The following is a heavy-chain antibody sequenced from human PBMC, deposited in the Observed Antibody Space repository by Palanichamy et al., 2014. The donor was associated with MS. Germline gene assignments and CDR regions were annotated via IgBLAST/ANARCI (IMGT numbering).Heavy chain of an antibody. CDR3: AKNRGSNVWYSDY. CDR1: GFTFSNYV. CDR2: ITDSGSGT. Sequence: EVQLLESGGGLVQPGGSLRLSCAASGFTFSNYVMTWVRQAPGKGLEWVSTITDSGSGTYYADSVKGRFTISRDNSEKTLYLQMNSLRAEDTAMYYCAKNRGSNVWYSDYWGQGSLVSVSS. D-gene: IGHD6-19*01. J-gene: IGHJ4*02. V-gene: IGHV3-23*01.